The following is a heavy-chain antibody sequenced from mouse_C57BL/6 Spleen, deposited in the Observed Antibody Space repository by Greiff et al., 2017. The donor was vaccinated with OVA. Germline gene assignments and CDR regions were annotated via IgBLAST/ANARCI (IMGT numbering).Heavy chain of an antibody. CDR1: GFTFSDYG. CDR2: ISSGSSTI. Sequence: EVNVVESGGGLVKPGGSLKLSCAASGFTFSDYGMHWVRQAPEKGLEWVAYISSGSSTIYYADQVKGRFTLSRDNAKNTLFLQMTSLMSEYTAMYYCARDASLDYWGQGTTLTVSS. CDR3: ARDASLDY. V-gene: IGHV5-17*01. J-gene: IGHJ2*01.